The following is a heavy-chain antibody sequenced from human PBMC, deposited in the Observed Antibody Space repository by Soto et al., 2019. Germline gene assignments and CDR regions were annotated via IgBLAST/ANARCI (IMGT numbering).Heavy chain of an antibody. Sequence: QVQLQQWGAGLLKPSETLSLTCAVYGGSFSGYYWSWIRQPPGKGLEWIGEINHSGSTNYNPSLKRRVTISVGTSKNQFSLKLSSVATADTAVYYCARGLTMVRGLRVELPSYYFDYWGQGTLVTVSS. CDR1: GGSFSGYY. CDR2: INHSGST. J-gene: IGHJ4*02. D-gene: IGHD3-10*01. CDR3: ARGLTMVRGLRVELPSYYFDY. V-gene: IGHV4-34*01.